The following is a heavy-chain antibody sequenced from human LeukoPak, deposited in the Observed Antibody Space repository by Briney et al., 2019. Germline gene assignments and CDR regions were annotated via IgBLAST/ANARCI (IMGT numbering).Heavy chain of an antibody. D-gene: IGHD5-18*01. Sequence: ASVKVSCKASGYTFTGYYMHWVRQAPGQGLEWMGWINPNSGGTNYAQKFQGRVTMTRDTSISTAYMELSRLRSDDTAVYYCARSYGYGRIYYYYMDVWGKGTTVTVSS. CDR1: GYTFTGYY. CDR3: ARSYGYGRIYYYYMDV. V-gene: IGHV1-2*02. J-gene: IGHJ6*03. CDR2: INPNSGGT.